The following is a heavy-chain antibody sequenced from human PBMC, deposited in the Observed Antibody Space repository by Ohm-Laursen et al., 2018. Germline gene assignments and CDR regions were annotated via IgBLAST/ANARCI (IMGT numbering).Heavy chain of an antibody. CDR3: ARLSGYSPWYYLDY. J-gene: IGHJ4*02. V-gene: IGHV3-21*01. D-gene: IGHD5-12*01. CDR2: ISGSGGST. Sequence: SLRLSCAAPGFTFSSYSMSWVRQAPGKGLEWVSAISGSGGSTYYADSVRGRFTVSRDNARSSLYLQMNSLRAEDTALYYCARLSGYSPWYYLDYWGQGTLVTVSS. CDR1: GFTFSSYS.